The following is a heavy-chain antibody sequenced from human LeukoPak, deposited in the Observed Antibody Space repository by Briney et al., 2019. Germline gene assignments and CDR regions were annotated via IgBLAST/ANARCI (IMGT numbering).Heavy chain of an antibody. CDR1: GDSISSYY. Sequence: PSDTLSLTCTGSGDSISSYYWSWIRQPPGKGLEWIGYAYYSESTNYNPSLTGRVTISVDTSNNQFSLKLSSVTAADTAVYYCARGRTMIVNRDGGTWFDYWGQGTLVTVSS. D-gene: IGHD3-22*01. J-gene: IGHJ4*02. CDR2: AYYSEST. CDR3: ARGRTMIVNRDGGTWFDY. V-gene: IGHV4-59*08.